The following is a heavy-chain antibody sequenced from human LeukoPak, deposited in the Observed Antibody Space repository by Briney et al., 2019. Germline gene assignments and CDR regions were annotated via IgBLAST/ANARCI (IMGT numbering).Heavy chain of an antibody. V-gene: IGHV3-23*01. CDR2: ISPSGDGT. D-gene: IGHD3-22*01. CDR3: AIMHGYYDGSGFWVQ. J-gene: IGHJ4*02. Sequence: PGGSLRLSCAASGFTFSSYAMSWVRQAPGKGLEWVSFISPSGDGTSNADSVEGRFTISRDNTRNTLYLQMNSLRDEDTGVYYCAIMHGYYDGSGFWVQWGQGTLVTVSS. CDR1: GFTFSSYA.